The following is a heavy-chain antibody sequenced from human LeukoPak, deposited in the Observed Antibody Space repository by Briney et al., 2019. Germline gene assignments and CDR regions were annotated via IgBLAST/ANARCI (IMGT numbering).Heavy chain of an antibody. V-gene: IGHV1-69*13. CDR2: IIPIFGTA. CDR1: GGTFSSYA. J-gene: IGHJ5*02. Sequence: SVKVSCKASGGTFSSYAISWVRQAPGQGLEWMGGIIPIFGTANYAQKFQGRVTITADETTSTAYMELSSLRSEDTAVYYCASSAYCGGDCYSRHWFDPWGQGTLVTVSS. D-gene: IGHD2-21*02. CDR3: ASSAYCGGDCYSRHWFDP.